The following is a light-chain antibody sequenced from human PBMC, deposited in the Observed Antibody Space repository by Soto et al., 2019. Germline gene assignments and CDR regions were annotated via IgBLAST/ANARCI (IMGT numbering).Light chain of an antibody. CDR3: QQFNNYPFT. CDR2: DAS. Sequence: AIQLTQSPSSLSASVGDRVTITCRASQGISSALAWYQQKPGKAPKLLIYDASSLESGVPSRFSCSGSWTDFTLTISSLQPEDFATYYCQQFNNYPFTFGPGTKVDIK. CDR1: QGISSA. J-gene: IGKJ3*01. V-gene: IGKV1D-13*01.